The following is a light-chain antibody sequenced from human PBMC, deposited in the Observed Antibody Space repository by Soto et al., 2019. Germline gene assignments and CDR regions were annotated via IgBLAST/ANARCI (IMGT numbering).Light chain of an antibody. CDR2: RND. V-gene: IGLV1-44*01. J-gene: IGLJ1*01. CDR3: ASWDDSLNKYV. Sequence: QSVLTQPPSASGTPGQRVIISCSGKRSNIGSTTVSWYQQLPRAAPKLLIYRNDQRPSGVSDRFSGSKSGSSASLAISRLQPEDEADFYCASWDDSLNKYVFGTGTKV. CDR1: RSNIGSTT.